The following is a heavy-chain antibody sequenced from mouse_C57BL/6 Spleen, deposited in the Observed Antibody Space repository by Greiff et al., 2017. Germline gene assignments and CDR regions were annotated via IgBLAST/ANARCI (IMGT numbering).Heavy chain of an antibody. J-gene: IGHJ4*01. CDR1: GYTFTSYG. D-gene: IGHD1-1*01. CDR2: IYPRSGNT. CDR3: ARRDYYGSSYNAMDY. V-gene: IGHV1-81*01. Sequence: VQLQESGAELARPGASVKLSCKASGYTFTSYGISWVKQRTGQGLEWIGEIYPRSGNTYYNEKCKGKATLTADKSSSTAYMELRSLTSEDSAVYVCARRDYYGSSYNAMDYWGQGTSVTVSS.